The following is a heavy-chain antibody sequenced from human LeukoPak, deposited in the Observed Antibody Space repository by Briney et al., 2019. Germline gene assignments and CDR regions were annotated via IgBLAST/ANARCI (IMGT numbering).Heavy chain of an antibody. D-gene: IGHD6-13*01. CDR1: GGSIGSSSYE. J-gene: IGHJ4*02. CDR3: ARIAAAGFDY. V-gene: IGHV4-39*01. CDR2: IYYSGST. Sequence: PSETLSLTCTVSGGSIGSSSYEWGWIRQPPGKGLEWIGSIYYSGSTYYNPSLKSRVTISVDTSKNQFSLKLSSVTAADTAVYYCARIAAAGFDYWGQGTLVTVSS.